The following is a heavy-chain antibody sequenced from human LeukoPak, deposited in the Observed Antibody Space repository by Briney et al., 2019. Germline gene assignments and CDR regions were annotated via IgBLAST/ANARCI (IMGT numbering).Heavy chain of an antibody. V-gene: IGHV4-59*01. CDR3: ARDPPEDEWNSLDS. J-gene: IGHJ4*02. Sequence: SETLSLTCTVPGGSISSYYWSWIRQPPGKGLEWIGFIHYSGLTVYSPSLQSRVSMSVDTSRNQFSLDLSSVTAADTALYYCARDPPEDEWNSLDSWGQGILVTVSS. CDR2: IHYSGLT. CDR1: GGSISSYY. D-gene: IGHD1-7*01.